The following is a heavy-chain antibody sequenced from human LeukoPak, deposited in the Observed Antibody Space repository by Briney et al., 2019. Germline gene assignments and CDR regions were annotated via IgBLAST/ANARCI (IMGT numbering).Heavy chain of an antibody. Sequence: GGSLRLSCAASGFTFSDYYMSWIRQAPGKGLEWVSSISSSSSYIYYADSVKGRFTISRDNAKDSLYLQMNSLRAEDTAVYYCARDPSGYCSGGSCYEYFDYWGQGTLVTVSS. J-gene: IGHJ4*02. V-gene: IGHV3-11*06. CDR1: GFTFSDYY. CDR3: ARDPSGYCSGGSCYEYFDY. D-gene: IGHD2-15*01. CDR2: ISSSSSYI.